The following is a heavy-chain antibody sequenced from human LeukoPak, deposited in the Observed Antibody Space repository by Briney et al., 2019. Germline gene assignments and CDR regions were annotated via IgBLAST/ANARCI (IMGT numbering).Heavy chain of an antibody. D-gene: IGHD1-26*01. CDR3: AKDSWSRGWFDP. CDR1: GFTFDDYA. V-gene: IGHV3-9*01. Sequence: GRSLRLSCAASGFTFDDYAMHWVRQAPGKGLEWVSGISWNSGSIDYADSVKGRFTISRDNAKNSLYLQMNSLRAEDTALYYCAKDSWSRGWFDPWGQGTLVTVSS. J-gene: IGHJ5*02. CDR2: ISWNSGSI.